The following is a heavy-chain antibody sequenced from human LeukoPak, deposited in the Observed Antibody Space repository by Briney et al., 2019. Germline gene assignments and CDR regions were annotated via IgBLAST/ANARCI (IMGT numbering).Heavy chain of an antibody. D-gene: IGHD2-8*02. J-gene: IGHJ6*03. CDR1: DGSIGTYY. CDR2: IYTSGTT. V-gene: IGHV4-4*07. Sequence: PSETLSLTCTVSDGSIGTYYWSWIRQPAGKGLEWIGRIYTSGTTTYNSSLKSRVTMSVDTSKNQFSLKLSSVTAADTAVYYCARDTGGYYYYYMDVWGKGTTVTVSS. CDR3: ARDTGGYYYYYMDV.